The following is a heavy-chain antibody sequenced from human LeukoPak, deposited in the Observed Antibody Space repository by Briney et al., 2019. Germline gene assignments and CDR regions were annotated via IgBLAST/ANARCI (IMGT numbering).Heavy chain of an antibody. D-gene: IGHD1-26*01. V-gene: IGHV4-59*08. CDR1: GGSISNYY. CDR3: ARGTGATSY. Sequence: PSETLSLTCTVSGGSISNYYWTWVRQPPGKGLEWIGYIYYSGSTNYNPSLKSRVTISIDTSKNQFSLKVTSVTAADTAVYYCARGTGATSYWGQGTLVTVSS. J-gene: IGHJ4*02. CDR2: IYYSGST.